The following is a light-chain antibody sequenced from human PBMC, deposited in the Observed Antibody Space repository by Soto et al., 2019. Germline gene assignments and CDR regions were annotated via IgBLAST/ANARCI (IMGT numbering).Light chain of an antibody. Sequence: EIVMTQSPDTLSLSPGERATLSCRASQVVTTNLAWYQQKPGQAPRLLIYDASTRAAGIPARFSGTGSGTGFTLAFSSLQSEDFAVYYCQQYRNWPPITFGQGTRLE. CDR3: QQYRNWPPIT. J-gene: IGKJ5*01. CDR1: QVVTTN. CDR2: DAS. V-gene: IGKV3-15*01.